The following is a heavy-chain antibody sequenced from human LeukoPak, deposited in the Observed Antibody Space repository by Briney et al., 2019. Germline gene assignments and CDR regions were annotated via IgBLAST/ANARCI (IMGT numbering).Heavy chain of an antibody. CDR3: ARRRYYDSTGYLD. CDR2: IYYRGST. D-gene: IGHD3-22*01. Sequence: PSETLSLTCTVSGGSISSTIYYWGWIRQPPGKGLEWIGDIYYRGSTYYNPSLKSRVSISIDTSNNQFSLTLNSVTAADTALYFCARRRYYDSTGYLDWGQGTLVTVSS. CDR1: GGSISSTIYY. J-gene: IGHJ1*01. V-gene: IGHV4-39*01.